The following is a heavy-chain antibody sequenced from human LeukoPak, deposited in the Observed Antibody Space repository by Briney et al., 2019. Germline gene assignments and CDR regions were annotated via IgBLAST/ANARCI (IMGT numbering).Heavy chain of an antibody. CDR3: ARGGAYNFDLHWFDY. V-gene: IGHV5-51*01. J-gene: IGHJ4*02. D-gene: IGHD5-24*01. CDR1: GYRFTSYW. Sequence: GESLKISCKGSGYRFTSYWIAWVRQMPGEGLEWMGIIYPGDSDTRYSPSFQGQVTISADKSISTAYLQWSSLKASDTAMYYCARGGAYNFDLHWFDYWGQGTLVTVPS. CDR2: IYPGDSDT.